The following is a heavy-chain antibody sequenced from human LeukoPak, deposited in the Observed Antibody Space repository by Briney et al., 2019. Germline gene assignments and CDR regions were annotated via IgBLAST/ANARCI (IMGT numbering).Heavy chain of an antibody. J-gene: IGHJ4*02. CDR3: ARGPSGSDY. CDR2: INPSSGGT. V-gene: IGHV1-2*06. Sequence: GASVKVSCTVSGYTFTGYYLHWVRQAPGQGLEWMGRINPSSGGTNYAQKFQGRVTMARDTSINTAYMDLSSLRSDDTAVYYCARGPSGSDYWGQGTLVTVSS. CDR1: GYTFTGYY. D-gene: IGHD3-10*01.